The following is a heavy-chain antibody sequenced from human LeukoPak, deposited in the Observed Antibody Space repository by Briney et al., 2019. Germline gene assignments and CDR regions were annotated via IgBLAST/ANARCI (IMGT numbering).Heavy chain of an antibody. Sequence: PGGSLRLSCAASGFTFSSYAMSWVRQAPGKGLEWVSAISGSGGSTYYADSVKGRFTISRDNSKNTLYLQMNSLRAEDTAVYYCAKGQKRKYYYDSSGYYPALFDYWGQGTLVTVSS. CDR2: ISGSGGST. J-gene: IGHJ4*02. CDR1: GFTFSSYA. V-gene: IGHV3-23*01. CDR3: AKGQKRKYYYDSSGYYPALFDY. D-gene: IGHD3-22*01.